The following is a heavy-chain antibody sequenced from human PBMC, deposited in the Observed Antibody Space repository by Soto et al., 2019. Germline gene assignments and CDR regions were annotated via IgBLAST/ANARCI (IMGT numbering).Heavy chain of an antibody. V-gene: IGHV3-30*18. CDR2: ISYDGSNK. CDR3: AKDPPSALAEWLVRIGYFDY. Sequence: GESLKISCAASGFTFSSYGMHWVRQAPGKGLEWVAVISYDGSNKYYADSVKGRFTISRDNSKNTLYLQMNSLRAEDTAVYYCAKDPPSALAEWLVRIGYFDYWGQGTLVTVSS. J-gene: IGHJ4*02. CDR1: GFTFSSYG. D-gene: IGHD6-19*01.